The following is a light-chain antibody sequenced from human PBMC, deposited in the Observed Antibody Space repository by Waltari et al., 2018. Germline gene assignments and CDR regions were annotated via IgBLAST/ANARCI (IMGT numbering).Light chain of an antibody. J-gene: IGKJ2*03. CDR2: GAS. Sequence: IVLTQSPGTLSLSPGERATLSCRASQSVSSRYLAWYQQKPGQAPRLLIYGASNRAAGIPARFSGSGSGTEFTLTISSLQSEDFALYHCQQYSNWPPYSFGQGTKLEIK. V-gene: IGKV3-15*01. CDR1: QSVSSRY. CDR3: QQYSNWPPYS.